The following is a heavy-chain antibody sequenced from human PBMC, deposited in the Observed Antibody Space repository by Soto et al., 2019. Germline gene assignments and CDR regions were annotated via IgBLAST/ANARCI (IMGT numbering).Heavy chain of an antibody. CDR1: GFSFSSFA. V-gene: IGHV3-23*01. CDR3: AKTRGAMVDAISVYGMDV. J-gene: IGHJ6*02. CDR2: ISGSADST. D-gene: IGHD2-15*01. Sequence: EVQLLESGGGFIHPGGSLRLSCAASGFSFSSFAMNWVRQAPGKGLEWVSIISGSADSTFYADSVKGRFTISRDNSKSRLYLQISSRRAEDTAVYYFAKTRGAMVDAISVYGMDVWGQGTTVTVS.